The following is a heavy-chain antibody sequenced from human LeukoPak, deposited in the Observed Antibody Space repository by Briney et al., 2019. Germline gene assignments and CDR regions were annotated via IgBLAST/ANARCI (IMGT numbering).Heavy chain of an antibody. J-gene: IGHJ4*02. CDR3: TTELRWETLDFDY. D-gene: IGHD1-26*01. V-gene: IGHV3-15*01. CDR1: EFTFSNAW. Sequence: PGGSLRLSCAASEFTFSNAWMSWVRQAPGEGLEWVGRIKSKTDGGTTDYAAPVKGRFTISRDDSENTLYLQMNSLKTEDTAVYYCTTELRWETLDFDYWGQGTLVTVSS. CDR2: IKSKTDGGTT.